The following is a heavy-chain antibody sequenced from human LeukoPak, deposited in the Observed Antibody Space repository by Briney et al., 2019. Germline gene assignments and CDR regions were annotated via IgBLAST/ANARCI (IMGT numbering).Heavy chain of an antibody. Sequence: SETLSLTCAVYGGSFSGYYWSWIRQPPGKGLEWIGEINHSGSTNYNPSLKSRVTISVDTSKNQFSLKLSSVTAADTAVYYCASELRWQPQWGQGTLVTVSS. J-gene: IGHJ4*02. CDR2: INHSGST. CDR1: GGSFSGYY. D-gene: IGHD4-23*01. CDR3: ASELRWQPQ. V-gene: IGHV4-34*01.